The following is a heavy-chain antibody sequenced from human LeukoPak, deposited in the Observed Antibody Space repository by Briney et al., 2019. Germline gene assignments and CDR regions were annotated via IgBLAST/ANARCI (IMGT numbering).Heavy chain of an antibody. CDR3: AKRRDGYFDY. CDR2: FSGSTSSP. CDR1: GFTFSNAW. J-gene: IGHJ4*02. D-gene: IGHD5-24*01. Sequence: GGSLRLSCAASGFTFSNAWMSWVRQAPGKGLEWVSGFSGSTSSPYYADSVKGRFTISRDNSKSTLYLQMNSLRADDTALYYCAKRRDGYFDYWGQGTLVTVSS. V-gene: IGHV3-23*01.